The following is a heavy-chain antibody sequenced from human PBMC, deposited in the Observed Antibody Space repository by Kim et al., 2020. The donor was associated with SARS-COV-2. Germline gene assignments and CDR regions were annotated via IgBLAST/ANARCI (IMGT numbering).Heavy chain of an antibody. CDR3: ARGGLRLERRLDY. D-gene: IGHD1-1*01. Sequence: SETLSLTCAVDGESFTGYHWSWIRQPPGKGLEWIGEIYHRGSTNYSPSLKSRVTISIDTSKNQFSLKLSSVTAADTAVYYCARGGLRLERRLDYWGQGTMVTVSS. J-gene: IGHJ4*02. CDR2: IYHRGST. V-gene: IGHV4-34*01. CDR1: GESFTGYH.